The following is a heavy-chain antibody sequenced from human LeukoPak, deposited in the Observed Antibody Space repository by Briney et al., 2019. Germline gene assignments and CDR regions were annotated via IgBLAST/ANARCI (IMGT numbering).Heavy chain of an antibody. D-gene: IGHD6-13*01. V-gene: IGHV3-11*01. CDR1: GFTFSDYY. Sequence: GGSLRLSCAVSGFTFSDYYMSWIRQAPGKGLEWVSYISSSGTTIYYTDSVKGRFTISRDNAKNSLYLQMNSLRAEDTAVYYCARGAARDYYYYGMDVWGQGTTVIVSS. CDR2: ISSSGTTI. J-gene: IGHJ6*02. CDR3: ARGAARDYYYYGMDV.